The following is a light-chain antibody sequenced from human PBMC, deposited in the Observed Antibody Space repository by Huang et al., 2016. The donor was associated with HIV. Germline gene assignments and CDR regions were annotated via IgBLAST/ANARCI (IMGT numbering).Light chain of an antibody. CDR1: QSVSNN. Sequence: EIVMTQSPATLSVSPGERATLSCRASQSVSNNLAWYQQKLGQAPRLLIYGASTRATGIPDRFSGSGSGTDFTLTISSLQSEDFAVYYCQQYSDWPLWTFGQGSKVEIK. J-gene: IGKJ1*01. V-gene: IGKV3-15*01. CDR3: QQYSDWPLWT. CDR2: GAS.